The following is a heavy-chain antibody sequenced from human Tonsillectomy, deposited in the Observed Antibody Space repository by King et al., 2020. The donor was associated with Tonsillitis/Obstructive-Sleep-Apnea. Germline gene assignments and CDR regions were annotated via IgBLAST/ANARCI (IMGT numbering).Heavy chain of an antibody. D-gene: IGHD2-15*01. J-gene: IGHJ4*02. CDR2: IYYSGST. CDR3: ARDRCSGGSCYPDY. CDR1: GGSISSGGYY. V-gene: IGHV4-31*03. Sequence: VQLQESGPGLVKPSQTLSLTCTASGGSISSGGYYWSWIRQHPGKSLEWIGYIYYSGSTYYNPSLKSRVTISVDTSKNQFSLKLSSVTAADTAVYYCARDRCSGGSCYPDYWGQGTLVTVSS.